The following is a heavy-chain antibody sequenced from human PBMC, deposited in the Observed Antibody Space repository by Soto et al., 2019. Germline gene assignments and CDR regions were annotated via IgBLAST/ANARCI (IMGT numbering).Heavy chain of an antibody. CDR2: MSYDGSNR. D-gene: IGHD2-2*01. Sequence: QVQLVESGGGVVQPGRSLRLSCAASGFTFDTYGMHWVRQAPGKGLEWVAVMSYDGSNRYYADSVKGRFTISRDNSKNTLYLQMNSLRSEDTAVYYCAKDHIVAAAPDYWGQGTLVTVSS. CDR3: AKDHIVAAAPDY. CDR1: GFTFDTYG. V-gene: IGHV3-30*18. J-gene: IGHJ4*02.